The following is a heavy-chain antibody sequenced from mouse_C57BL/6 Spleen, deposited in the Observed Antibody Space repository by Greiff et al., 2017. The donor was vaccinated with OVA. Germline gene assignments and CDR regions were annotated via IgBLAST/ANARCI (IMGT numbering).Heavy chain of an antibody. CDR3: AREPTGDWYFDV. CDR1: GYAFSSSW. Sequence: VMLVESGPELVKPGASVKISCKASGYAFSSSWMNWVKQRPGKGLEWIGRIYPGDGDTNYNGKFKGKATLTADKSSSTAYMQLSSLTSEDSAVYFCAREPTGDWYFDVWGTGTTVTVSS. V-gene: IGHV1-82*01. D-gene: IGHD2-10*01. J-gene: IGHJ1*03. CDR2: IYPGDGDT.